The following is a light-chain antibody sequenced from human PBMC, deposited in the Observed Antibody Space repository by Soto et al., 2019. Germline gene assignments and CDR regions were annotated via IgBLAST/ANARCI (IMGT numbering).Light chain of an antibody. CDR1: HTVSSN. J-gene: IGKJ1*01. CDR2: RAP. Sequence: EIVMTQSPATLSGSPGERATLSCRASHTVSSNLAWYQQKPGQAPRLLIYRAPTRATGIPARFRRSGSGTEFTLTISSVQSEDFADYCCQQYNNLPRACGPGTKVDIK. V-gene: IGKV3-15*01. CDR3: QQYNNLPRA.